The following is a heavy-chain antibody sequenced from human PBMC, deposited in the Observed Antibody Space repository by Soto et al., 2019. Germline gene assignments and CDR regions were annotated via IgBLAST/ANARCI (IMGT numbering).Heavy chain of an antibody. J-gene: IGHJ6*02. Sequence: GGSLRLSCAGSGFTLTRSAVSWVRQAPGKGLEWVSGISAGGGGTYYADSVKGRFTISRDVAKNTVYLQMNSLRAEDTAVYYCAKEGGYSYGYSVIYYYYGMDVWGQGTTFTVSS. CDR3: AKEGGYSYGYSVIYYYYGMDV. D-gene: IGHD5-18*01. CDR2: ISAGGGGT. V-gene: IGHV3-23*01. CDR1: GFTLTRSA.